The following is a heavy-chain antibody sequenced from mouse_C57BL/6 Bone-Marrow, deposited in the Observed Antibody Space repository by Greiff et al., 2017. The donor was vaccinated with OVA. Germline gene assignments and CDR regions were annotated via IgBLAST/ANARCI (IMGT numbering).Heavy chain of an antibody. D-gene: IGHD1-1*01. CDR3: ARPPPYDYGSTYAMDY. Sequence: EVQLQQSGPELVKPGASVKISCKASGYTFTDYYMNWVKQSHGKSLEWIGDINPNNGGTSYNQKFKGKATLTVDKSSSTAYMELRSLTSEDSAVYYCARPPPYDYGSTYAMDYWGQGTSVTVSS. CDR2: INPNNGGT. V-gene: IGHV1-26*01. J-gene: IGHJ4*01. CDR1: GYTFTDYY.